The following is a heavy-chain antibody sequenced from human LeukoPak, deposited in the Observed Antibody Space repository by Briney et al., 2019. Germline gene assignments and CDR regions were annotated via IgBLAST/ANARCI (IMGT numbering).Heavy chain of an antibody. Sequence: GGSLRLSCAASGFTFRNHWMHWVRQTPGKGLLWFSRISSDGSSTTYADSVKGRFTISRDNAKNTLYLQMNNLRAEDTAMYYCARDQRVTGRPDIDYWGQGTLVIVSS. J-gene: IGHJ4*02. CDR1: GFTFRNHW. D-gene: IGHD6-6*01. CDR3: ARDQRVTGRPDIDY. CDR2: ISSDGSST. V-gene: IGHV3-74*03.